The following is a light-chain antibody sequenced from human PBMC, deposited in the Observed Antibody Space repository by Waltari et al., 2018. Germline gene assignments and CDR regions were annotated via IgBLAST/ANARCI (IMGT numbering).Light chain of an antibody. Sequence: QSALTPPASVSGTPGQSIPLPCTATSSDAGHYNYVSWYQQPSCKAPQPIIYEFTNRPSGVSDRFSASNSGNTASLTISGLQTEDEADYYCSSFTTSHTLLFGGGTKLTV. V-gene: IGLV2-14*01. CDR1: SSDAGHYNY. CDR3: SSFTTSHTLL. J-gene: IGLJ2*01. CDR2: EFT.